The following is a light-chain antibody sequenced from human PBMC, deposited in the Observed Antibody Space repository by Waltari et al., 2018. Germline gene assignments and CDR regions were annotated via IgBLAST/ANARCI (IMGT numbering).Light chain of an antibody. CDR3: AAWDDSLSVNWV. Sequence: QSVLTQPPSASGTPGQRVTISCSGSSSNIGSNYVYWYQQLPGTAPKLLIYRNKTRPEGVPARFAGSKSCTSASLAISGLRAEDEAEYYCAAWDDSLSVNWVFGGGTKLTVL. J-gene: IGLJ3*02. CDR2: RNK. CDR1: SSNIGSNY. V-gene: IGLV1-47*01.